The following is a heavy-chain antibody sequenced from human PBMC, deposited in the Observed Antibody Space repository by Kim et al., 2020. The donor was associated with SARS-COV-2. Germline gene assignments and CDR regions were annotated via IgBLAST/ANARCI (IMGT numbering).Heavy chain of an antibody. CDR1: GFTVSSNY. V-gene: IGHV3-53*01. J-gene: IGHJ6*02. Sequence: GGSLRLSCAASGFTVSSNYMSWVRQAPGKGLEWVSVIYSGGSTYYADSVKGRFTISRDNSKNMLFLQMNSLRAEDTAVYYCARDRPEGYYYYGMDVWGQGTTVTVSS. CDR2: IYSGGST. CDR3: ARDRPEGYYYYGMDV.